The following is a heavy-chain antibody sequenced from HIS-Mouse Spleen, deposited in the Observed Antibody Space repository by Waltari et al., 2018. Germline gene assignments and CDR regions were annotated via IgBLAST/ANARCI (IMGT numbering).Heavy chain of an antibody. V-gene: IGHV4-39*07. J-gene: IGHJ2*01. CDR2: NDYSGST. Sequence: QLQLQESGPGLVKPSETLSLTCTVSGGSISSSSYYWGWIRQPPGKGLEWIGSNDYSGSTYYNPSLKSRVTLSVDTSKNQFSLKLSSVTAADTAVYYCAREIPYSSSWYDWYFDLWGRGTLVTVSS. CDR3: AREIPYSSSWYDWYFDL. D-gene: IGHD6-13*01. CDR1: GGSISSSSYY.